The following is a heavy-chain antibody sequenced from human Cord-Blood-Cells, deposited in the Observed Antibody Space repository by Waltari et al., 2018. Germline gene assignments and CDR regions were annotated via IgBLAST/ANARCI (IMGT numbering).Heavy chain of an antibody. Sequence: QVQLVQSGAEVKKPGASVKVSCKASGSTFTRYAMHWVRQAPGQRLEWMGWINAGNGNTKYSQKFQGRVTITRDTSASTAYMELSSLRSEDTAVYYCARMGSIAARPFAFDIWGQGTMVTVSS. J-gene: IGHJ3*02. CDR1: GSTFTRYA. CDR3: ARMGSIAARPFAFDI. V-gene: IGHV1-3*01. CDR2: INAGNGNT. D-gene: IGHD6-6*01.